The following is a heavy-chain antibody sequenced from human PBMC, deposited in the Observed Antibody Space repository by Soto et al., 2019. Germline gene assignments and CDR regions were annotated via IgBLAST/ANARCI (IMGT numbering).Heavy chain of an antibody. Sequence: EVQLVESGGGLVQPGGSLRLSCVASGFTFSTYWMSWVRQAPGKGLEWVATIKRDGSDKYYVDSVKGRFTISRDNSKKSLYLQMSSLRAEDTAVYYCARQSSGWRGTEVGQHYYGMDVWGQGTTATVSS. CDR3: ARQSSGWRGTEVGQHYYGMDV. CDR1: GFTFSTYW. J-gene: IGHJ6*02. D-gene: IGHD6-19*01. CDR2: IKRDGSDK. V-gene: IGHV3-7*01.